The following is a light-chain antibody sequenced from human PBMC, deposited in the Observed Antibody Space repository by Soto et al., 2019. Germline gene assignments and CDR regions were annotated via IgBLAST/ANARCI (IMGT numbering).Light chain of an antibody. CDR1: SSNIGNNY. CDR3: GTWDGSLSAGV. CDR2: DNN. J-gene: IGLJ2*01. Sequence: QSVLTQPPSVSAAPGQKVTISCSGSSSNIGNNYVSWYQQLPGTAPKLLIYDNNERPSGIPGRFAGSKSGTSATLGITGLQTGDEADYYCGTWDGSLSAGVFGRGTKLTVL. V-gene: IGLV1-51*01.